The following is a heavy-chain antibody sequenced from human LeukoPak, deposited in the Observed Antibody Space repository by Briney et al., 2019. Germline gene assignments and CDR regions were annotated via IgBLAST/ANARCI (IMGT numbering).Heavy chain of an antibody. J-gene: IGHJ4*02. Sequence: PGGSLRLSCAASGFTFSSYAMSWVRQAPEKGLEWVSTISGSGGGTYYADSVKGRFTISRDDSKNTLYLQTNSLRAEDTAVYYCAKDLGRYRNNYFDYWGQGTLVTVSS. CDR3: AKDLGRYRNNYFDY. CDR2: ISGSGGGT. D-gene: IGHD1-26*01. CDR1: GFTFSSYA. V-gene: IGHV3-23*01.